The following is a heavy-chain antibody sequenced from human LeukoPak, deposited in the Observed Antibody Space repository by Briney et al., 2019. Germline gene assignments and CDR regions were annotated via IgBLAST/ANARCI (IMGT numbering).Heavy chain of an antibody. CDR1: GFTFSTYA. D-gene: IGHD2-21*01. J-gene: IGHJ4*02. Sequence: GGSLRLSCAASGFTFSTYALHWVRQAPGKGLENVSAISSIGGTTYYANSVKGRFTISRDNSKNTLYLQMGSLKPEDTAVYYCARVGDNTAFDYWGQGTLVTVSS. V-gene: IGHV3-64*01. CDR2: ISSIGGTT. CDR3: ARVGDNTAFDY.